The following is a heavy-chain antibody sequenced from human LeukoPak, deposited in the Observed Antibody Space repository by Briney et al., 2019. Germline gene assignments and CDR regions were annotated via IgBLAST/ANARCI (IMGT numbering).Heavy chain of an antibody. CDR3: ASPDAGGDSTGPPFDC. V-gene: IGHV3-30*03. J-gene: IGHJ4*02. CDR1: GFTFSSYG. D-gene: IGHD6-19*01. Sequence: GVSVRLSCAASGFTFSSYGMHWVRQAPGKGLEWLAVISFAGSHKFYADSVKGRFTISRDNSKNTLFLEMNSLRAEDTAVYYCASPDAGGDSTGPPFDCWGQGTLVTVSS. CDR2: ISFAGSHK.